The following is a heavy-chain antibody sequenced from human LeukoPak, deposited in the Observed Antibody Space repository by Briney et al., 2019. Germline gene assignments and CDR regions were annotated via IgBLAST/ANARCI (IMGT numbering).Heavy chain of an antibody. CDR3: ARVGDSSSWYYGMDV. Sequence: PSETLSLTCTVSGGSISSYYWSWIRQPPGKGLEWIGHIYYSGSTNYNPSLKSRVSISVDTSKNQFSLNLTSVTAADTAVYYCARVGDSSSWYYGMDVWGQGTTVTVSS. CDR2: IYYSGST. V-gene: IGHV4-59*01. CDR1: GGSISSYY. J-gene: IGHJ6*02. D-gene: IGHD6-13*01.